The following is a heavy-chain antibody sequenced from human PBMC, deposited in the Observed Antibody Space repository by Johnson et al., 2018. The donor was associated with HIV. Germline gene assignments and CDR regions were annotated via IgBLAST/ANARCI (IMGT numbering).Heavy chain of an antibody. CDR3: ARSRAAYYYDSSGYYSAFDI. J-gene: IGHJ3*02. CDR2: IYSGGST. V-gene: IGHV3-66*03. Sequence: VQLVESGGGLIQPGGSLRLSCAASGFTVSSNYMSWVRQAPGKGLEWVSVIYSGGSTYYADSVKGRFTTSRDNSKNPLYLQMNSLRAEDTAVYYYARSRAAYYYDSSGYYSAFDIWGQGTMVTVSS. D-gene: IGHD3-22*01. CDR1: GFTVSSNY.